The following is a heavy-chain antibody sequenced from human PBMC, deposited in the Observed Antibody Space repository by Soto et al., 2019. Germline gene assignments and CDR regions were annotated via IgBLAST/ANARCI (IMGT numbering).Heavy chain of an antibody. V-gene: IGHV3-7*03. D-gene: IGHD3-22*01. Sequence: ESGGGLVQPGGSLRLSCAASGFTFSSYWMSWVRQAPGKGLEWVANIKQDGSEKYYVDSVKGRFTISRDNAKNSLYLQMNSLRAEDTAVYYCARDPTYYYDSSGYYSNFDYWGQGTLVTVSS. CDR3: ARDPTYYYDSSGYYSNFDY. J-gene: IGHJ4*02. CDR2: IKQDGSEK. CDR1: GFTFSSYW.